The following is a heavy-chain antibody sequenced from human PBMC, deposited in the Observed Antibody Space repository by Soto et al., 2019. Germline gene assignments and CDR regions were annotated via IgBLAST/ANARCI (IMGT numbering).Heavy chain of an antibody. Sequence: TLSLTCAVSGGSISSGGYSWSWIRQPPGKGLEWIGYIYHSGSTYYNPSLKSRVTISVDRSKNQFSLKLSSVTAAGTAVYYCARAHYGDYGYGMDVWGQGTTVTVSS. CDR1: GGSISSGGYS. J-gene: IGHJ6*02. D-gene: IGHD4-17*01. CDR3: ARAHYGDYGYGMDV. CDR2: IYHSGST. V-gene: IGHV4-30-2*01.